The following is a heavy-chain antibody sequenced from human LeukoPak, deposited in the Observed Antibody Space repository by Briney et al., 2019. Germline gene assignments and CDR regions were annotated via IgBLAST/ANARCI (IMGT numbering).Heavy chain of an antibody. Sequence: PGGSLRLSCVASGFIFSNYWMTWVRQAPGRVLERVAAINQDGSEIEYVDSVRGRFTISRDNAKNSLYLQINNLRAEDTAVFYCARIEHCGVNCYSVSRADYLRHWGQGTLVSVSS. CDR1: GFIFSNYW. CDR3: ARIEHCGVNCYSVSRADYLRH. V-gene: IGHV3-7*01. D-gene: IGHD2-21*01. CDR2: INQDGSEI. J-gene: IGHJ1*01.